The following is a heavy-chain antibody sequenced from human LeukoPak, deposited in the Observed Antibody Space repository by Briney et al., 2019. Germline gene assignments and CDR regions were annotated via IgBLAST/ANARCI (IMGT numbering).Heavy chain of an antibody. D-gene: IGHD3-22*01. Sequence: PGGSLRLSCAASGFTFSSYAMSWVRQAPGKGLEWVSAISGSGGSTYYADSVKGRFTISRDNSKNTLYLQMNSLRAEDTAVYYCAKVVGRNYYDSSGYPHLDYWGQGTLVTVSS. CDR2: ISGSGGST. V-gene: IGHV3-23*01. CDR1: GFTFSSYA. J-gene: IGHJ4*02. CDR3: AKVVGRNYYDSSGYPHLDY.